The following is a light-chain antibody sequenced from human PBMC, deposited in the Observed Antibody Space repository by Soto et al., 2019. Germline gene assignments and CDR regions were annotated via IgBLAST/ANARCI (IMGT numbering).Light chain of an antibody. CDR2: DVS. CDR1: SSDVGGYNY. Sequence: QSVLTQPDSVSGSPGQSITISCTGTSSDVGGYNYVSWYQQHPGKAPKLMIYDVSNRPSGVSNRFSGSKSGNTASLTISGLQAGDEADYYCSSYTGSSTLVFGGGTKLTVL. V-gene: IGLV2-14*01. J-gene: IGLJ2*01. CDR3: SSYTGSSTLV.